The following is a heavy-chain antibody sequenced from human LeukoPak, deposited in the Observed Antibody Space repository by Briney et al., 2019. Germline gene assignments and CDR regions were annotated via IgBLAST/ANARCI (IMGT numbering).Heavy chain of an antibody. CDR2: INHSGST. J-gene: IGHJ4*02. V-gene: IGHV4-34*01. Sequence: SETLSLTCAVYGGSFSGYYWSWIRQPPGKGLEWIGEINHSGSTNYNPSLKSRVTISVDTSKNQFSLKLSSVTAADTAVYYCARGVGYSCGWYMSNWGQGTLVTVSS. D-gene: IGHD6-19*01. CDR1: GGSFSGYY. CDR3: ARGVGYSCGWYMSN.